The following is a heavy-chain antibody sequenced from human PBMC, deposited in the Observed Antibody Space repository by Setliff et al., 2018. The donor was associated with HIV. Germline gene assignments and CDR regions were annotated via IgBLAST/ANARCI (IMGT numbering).Heavy chain of an antibody. CDR3: ARLLVAGMLFDY. CDR2: IYYSGST. J-gene: IGHJ4*02. D-gene: IGHD2-15*01. Sequence: SETLSLTCTVSGGSIISSTYFWGWIRQPPGKGLECIGNIYYSGSTSYNPSLKSRVAISVDTFKNQFSLKLSSVTAADTAVYYCARLLVAGMLFDYWGQGTLVTSPQ. CDR1: GGSIISSTYF. V-gene: IGHV4-39*01.